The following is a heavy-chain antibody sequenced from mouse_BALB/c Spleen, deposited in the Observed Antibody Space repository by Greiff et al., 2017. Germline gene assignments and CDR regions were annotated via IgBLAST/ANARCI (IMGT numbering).Heavy chain of an antibody. CDR2: IWSGGST. CDR1: GFSLTSYG. D-gene: IGHD1-2*01. V-gene: IGHV2-4-1*01. J-gene: IGHJ1*01. CDR3: DRNSLQFITTAYWYFDV. Sequence: VQLQQSGPGLVQPSPSLSITCTASGFSLTSYGVHWVRQSPGKGLEWLGVIWSGGSTDYNAAFISRLSISKDNSKSQVFFKMNSLQAEDTAIYYGDRNSLQFITTAYWYFDVWGAGTTVTVSS.